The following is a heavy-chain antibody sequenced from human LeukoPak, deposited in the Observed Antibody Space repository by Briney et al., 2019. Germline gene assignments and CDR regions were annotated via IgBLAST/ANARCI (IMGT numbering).Heavy chain of an antibody. Sequence: TSETLSLTCAVSGYSISSGYYWGWIRQPPGKGLEWIGSIYHSGSTYYNPSPKSRVTISVDTSKNQFSLKLSSVTAADTAVYYCARVSSDSSGFNWFDPWGQGTLVTVSS. CDR1: GYSISSGYY. D-gene: IGHD3-22*01. CDR3: ARVSSDSSGFNWFDP. J-gene: IGHJ5*02. V-gene: IGHV4-38-2*01. CDR2: IYHSGST.